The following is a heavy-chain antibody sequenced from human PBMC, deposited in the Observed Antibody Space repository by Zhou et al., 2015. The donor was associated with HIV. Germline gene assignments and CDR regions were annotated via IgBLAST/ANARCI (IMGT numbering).Heavy chain of an antibody. Sequence: DVQLVESGGGLVQPGRSLRLSCAASGFRFEHYAMHWVRQAPGKGLEWLSHISSTGTVIYSADSVKGRFTISRDNSKNTLYLQMNSLGAEDTAVYYCAKDRIAAAAVDYMDVWGKGTTVTVSS. V-gene: IGHV3-23*04. J-gene: IGHJ6*03. CDR1: GFRFEHYA. CDR3: AKDRIAAAAVDYMDV. CDR2: ISSTGTVI. D-gene: IGHD6-13*01.